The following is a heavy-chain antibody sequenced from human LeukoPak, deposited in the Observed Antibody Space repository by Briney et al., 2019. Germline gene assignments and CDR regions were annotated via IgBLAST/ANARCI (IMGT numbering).Heavy chain of an antibody. V-gene: IGHV3-21*01. CDR1: GFTFSSYS. J-gene: IGHJ3*02. D-gene: IGHD6-13*01. Sequence: GGSLRLSCAASGFTFSSYSMNWVRQAPGKGLEWVSSISSSSSYIYYADSVKGRFTISRDNAKNSLYLQMNSLSAEDTAVYYCARGSSSLDAFDIWGQGTMVTVSS. CDR2: ISSSSSYI. CDR3: ARGSSSLDAFDI.